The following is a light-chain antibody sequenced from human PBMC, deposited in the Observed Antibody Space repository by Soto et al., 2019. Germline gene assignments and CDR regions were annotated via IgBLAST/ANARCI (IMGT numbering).Light chain of an antibody. CDR3: MQALQTPPALN. V-gene: IGKV2-28*01. CDR2: LGS. CDR1: QSLLHSNGYNY. Sequence: DIVMTQSPLPLPVTPGEPASISCRSSQSLLHSNGYNYLDWYLQKTGQSPQLLIYLGSNRASGVPDRFSGSGSGTDFTLKISRVEAEDVGVYYCMQALQTPPALNFGGGTKVEIK. J-gene: IGKJ4*01.